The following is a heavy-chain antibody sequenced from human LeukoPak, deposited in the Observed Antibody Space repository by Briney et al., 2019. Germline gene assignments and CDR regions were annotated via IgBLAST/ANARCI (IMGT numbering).Heavy chain of an antibody. CDR3: ASLRFLEWLLLFDP. J-gene: IGHJ5*02. CDR1: EFTFSDYY. Sequence: GGSLRLSCAASEFTFSDYYMSWIRQAPGKGLEWVSYISYSGDITHYTDSVKGRFTVSRDNAKNSLYLQMNSLRAEDTAVYYCASLRFLEWLLLFDPWGQGTLVTVSS. D-gene: IGHD3-3*01. CDR2: ISYSGDIT. V-gene: IGHV3-11*04.